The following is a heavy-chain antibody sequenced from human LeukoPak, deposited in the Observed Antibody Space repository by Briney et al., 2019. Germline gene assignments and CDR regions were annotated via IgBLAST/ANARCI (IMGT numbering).Heavy chain of an antibody. V-gene: IGHV3-30*18. Sequence: PGGSLRLSCAASGFTFSSYGMHWVRQAPGKGLEWVAVISYDGSNKYYADSVKGRFTISRDNSKNTLYLQMNSLRAEDTAVYYCAKEAHSCIVGATCYYGMDVWGQGTTVTVSS. CDR2: ISYDGSNK. CDR1: GFTFSSYG. D-gene: IGHD1-26*01. CDR3: AKEAHSCIVGATCYYGMDV. J-gene: IGHJ6*02.